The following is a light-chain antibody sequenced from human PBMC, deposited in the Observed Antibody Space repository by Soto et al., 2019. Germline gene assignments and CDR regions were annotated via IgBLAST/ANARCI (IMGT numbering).Light chain of an antibody. CDR3: QQYGSSALT. Sequence: DIVLTQSPGTLPLSPGERATFFCRASKSVSSSNLVWNQQRPGPPPRLLIYGTSNTPAGIPARFTGTGSGTDFTLTIYRLEPEDSAVDYCQQYGSSALTFGGGTKV. CDR1: KSVSSSN. CDR2: GTS. J-gene: IGKJ4*01. V-gene: IGKV3-20*01.